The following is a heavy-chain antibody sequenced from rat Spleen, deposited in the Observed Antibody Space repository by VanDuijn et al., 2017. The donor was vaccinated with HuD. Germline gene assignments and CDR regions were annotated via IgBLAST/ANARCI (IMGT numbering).Heavy chain of an antibody. CDR1: GFTFSNYD. Sequence: EVQLVESGGGLVQPGRSLKLSCAASGFTFSNYDMAWVRQAPTKGLEWVASISPSGGSTYYPDSVKGRFTISRDNAKSTLYLQMNSLRSEDTATYYCTRETTEGRGFDYWGQGVMVTVSS. CDR3: TRETTEGRGFDY. J-gene: IGHJ2*01. V-gene: IGHV5-27*01. CDR2: ISPSGGST. D-gene: IGHD1-11*01.